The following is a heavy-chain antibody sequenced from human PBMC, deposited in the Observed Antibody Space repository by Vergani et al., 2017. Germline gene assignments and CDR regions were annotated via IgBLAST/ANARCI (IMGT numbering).Heavy chain of an antibody. D-gene: IGHD3-3*01. Sequence: EVQLVESGGGLVQPGRSLRLSCAASGFTFDDYAMHWVRQAPGKGLEWVSGISWNSGSIGYADSVKGRFTISRDNAKNSLYLQMNSLRAEDTAVYYCARELRGFLDTFDYWGQGTLVTVSS. V-gene: IGHV3-9*01. CDR2: ISWNSGSI. CDR3: ARELRGFLDTFDY. J-gene: IGHJ4*02. CDR1: GFTFDDYA.